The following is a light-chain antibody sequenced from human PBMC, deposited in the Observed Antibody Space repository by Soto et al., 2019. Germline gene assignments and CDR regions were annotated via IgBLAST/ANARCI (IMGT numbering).Light chain of an antibody. CDR1: SGHSSYA. CDR3: QTWGRSWV. CDR2: VNSDGRH. J-gene: IGLJ3*02. V-gene: IGLV4-69*02. Sequence: QSVLTQSPSASASLGASVKLTCTLSSGHSSYAIVWHQQQPGKGPRFLVKVNSDGRHCKGDGIPDRFSGSSSGAERYLTISSLQSEDDTDYYCQTWGRSWVFGGGTKLTVL.